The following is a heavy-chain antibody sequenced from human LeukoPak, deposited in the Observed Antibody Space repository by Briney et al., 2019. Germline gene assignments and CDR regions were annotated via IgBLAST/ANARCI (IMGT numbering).Heavy chain of an antibody. D-gene: IGHD3-22*01. CDR1: RFSFSNYA. CDR3: ARSVGSGYGSYFDY. J-gene: IGHJ4*02. Sequence: GGSLRLSCAASRFSFSNYAMSWVRQAPGKGLEWVSTISGSGGSTYYADSVKGRFTISRDNSKNTLYLQMNSLRAEDTAVYYCARSVGSGYGSYFDYWGQGTLVTVSS. CDR2: ISGSGGST. V-gene: IGHV3-23*01.